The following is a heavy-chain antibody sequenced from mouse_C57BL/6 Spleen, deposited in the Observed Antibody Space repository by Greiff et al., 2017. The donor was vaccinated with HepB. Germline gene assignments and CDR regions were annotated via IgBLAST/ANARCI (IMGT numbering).Heavy chain of an antibody. CDR1: GYAFSSSW. Sequence: QVQLQQSGPELVKPGASVKISCKASGYAFSSSWMNWVKQRPGKGLEWIGRIYPGDGDTNYNGKFKGKATLTADKSSSTAYMQLSSLTSEDSAVYYCASPYYYGSSFPLGYWGQGTTLTVSS. J-gene: IGHJ2*01. CDR2: IYPGDGDT. D-gene: IGHD1-1*01. V-gene: IGHV1-82*01. CDR3: ASPYYYGSSFPLGY.